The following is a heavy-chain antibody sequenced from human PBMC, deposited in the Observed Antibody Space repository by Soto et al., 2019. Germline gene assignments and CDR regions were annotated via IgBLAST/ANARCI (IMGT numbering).Heavy chain of an antibody. J-gene: IGHJ3*02. CDR1: GFTFSSYA. CDR2: SSGSGGST. D-gene: IGHD3-3*01. V-gene: IGHV3-23*01. CDR3: AKVMGSFGVVAPDAFDI. Sequence: EVQLLESGGGLVQPGGSLRLSCAASGFTFSSYAMSWVRQAPGQGLEWVSASSGSGGSTYYADSVKGRFTISRDNSKNTLYLQMNSLRAEDTAVYYCAKVMGSFGVVAPDAFDILGQGTMGTVSS.